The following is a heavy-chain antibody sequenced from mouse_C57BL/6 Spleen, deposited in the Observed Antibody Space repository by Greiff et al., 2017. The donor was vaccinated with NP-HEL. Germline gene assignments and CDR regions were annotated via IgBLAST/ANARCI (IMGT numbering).Heavy chain of an antibody. V-gene: IGHV1-55*01. CDR1: GYTFTSYW. Sequence: QVQLQQPGAELVKPGASVKMSCKASGYTFTSYWITWVKQRPGQGLEWIGDIYPGSGSTNYNEKFKSKATLTVDTSSSTAYMQLSSLTSEDSAVYYCARHYGSSYVFDYWGQGTTLTVSS. D-gene: IGHD1-1*01. J-gene: IGHJ2*01. CDR2: IYPGSGST. CDR3: ARHYGSSYVFDY.